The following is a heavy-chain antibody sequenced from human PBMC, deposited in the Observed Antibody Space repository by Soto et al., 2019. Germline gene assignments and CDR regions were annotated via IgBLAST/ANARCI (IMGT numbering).Heavy chain of an antibody. CDR3: ARRDCSSSNGFSNWFDH. CDR2: INPRSGDT. Sequence: QVHLVQSGAEVRMPGASVKVSCKASGYTFTDYFLHWVRQAPGQGLEWMGIINPRSGDTGYAQKFQGRVIMTTDKYTSTVYMELSGLTYEDTAIYFCARRDCSSSNGFSNWFDHWGQGTLVTVSS. V-gene: IGHV1-46*03. CDR1: GYTFTDYF. J-gene: IGHJ5*02. D-gene: IGHD6-13*01.